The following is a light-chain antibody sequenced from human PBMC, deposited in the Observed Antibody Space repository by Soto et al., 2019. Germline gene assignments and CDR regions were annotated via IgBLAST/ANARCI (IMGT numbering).Light chain of an antibody. V-gene: IGKV3-15*01. J-gene: IGKJ4*01. Sequence: VVSQSPATLSLSQGERASLSCRASQSVSSKLVWYQQKPGQAPRFLIYGASTRATGIPARFRGSGSGTEFTLTIDSLQSEDFAVYYCQQYNDWPPAFGGGTKVDI. CDR3: QQYNDWPPA. CDR1: QSVSSK. CDR2: GAS.